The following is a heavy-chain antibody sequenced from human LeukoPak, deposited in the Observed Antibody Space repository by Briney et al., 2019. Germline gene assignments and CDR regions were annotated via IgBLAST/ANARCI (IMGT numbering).Heavy chain of an antibody. Sequence: GGSLRLSCAASGFTFSSYAMSWVRQAPGKGLEWVSAISGSGGSTYYADSVKGRFTISRDNSKNTLYLQMNSLRAEDTAVYYCARRYYDFWSAELDYWGQGTLVTVSS. CDR1: GFTFSSYA. V-gene: IGHV3-23*01. J-gene: IGHJ4*02. CDR2: ISGSGGST. D-gene: IGHD3-3*01. CDR3: ARRYYDFWSAELDY.